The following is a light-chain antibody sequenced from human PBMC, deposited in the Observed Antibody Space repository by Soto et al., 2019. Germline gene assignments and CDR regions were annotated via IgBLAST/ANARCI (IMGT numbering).Light chain of an antibody. CDR2: DAS. V-gene: IGKV1-5*01. Sequence: DIQMTQSPSTLSASVGDRVTITCRASQSIRSWWAWYQQKPGKAPQLLIYDASNLESGVPSMFSCSGSGTEFTLTFSSLQPDDFATYSCHQYDSVYKTFGRGTKVEVK. CDR1: QSIRSW. J-gene: IGKJ1*01. CDR3: HQYDSVYKT.